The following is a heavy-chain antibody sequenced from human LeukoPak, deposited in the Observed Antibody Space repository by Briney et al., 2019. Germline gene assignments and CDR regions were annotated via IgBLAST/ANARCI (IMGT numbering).Heavy chain of an antibody. V-gene: IGHV3-43*01. CDR1: GFTFDDYT. CDR2: ISWDGGST. D-gene: IGHD5-24*01. Sequence: PGGSLRLSCAASGFTFDDYTMHWVRQAPGKGLEWVSLISWDGGSTYYADSVKGRFTISRDNSKNSLYLQMNSLRTEDTALYYCAKDLEMATITEWFDPWGQGTLVTVSS. J-gene: IGHJ5*02. CDR3: AKDLEMATITEWFDP.